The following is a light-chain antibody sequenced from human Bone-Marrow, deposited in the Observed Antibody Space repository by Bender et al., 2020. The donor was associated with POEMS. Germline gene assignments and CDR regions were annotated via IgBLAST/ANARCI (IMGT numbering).Light chain of an antibody. CDR2: EVT. V-gene: IGLV2-23*02. Sequence: QSALTQPASVSGSPGQSITISCTGTSSDVGYYNFVSWYQHHPGKGPKLIIYEVTKRPSGVPNRFSGSKSGNTASLTISGLQAEDEAHYYCCSYTGSTTWMFGGGTKVTVL. J-gene: IGLJ3*02. CDR3: CSYTGSTTWM. CDR1: SSDVGYYNF.